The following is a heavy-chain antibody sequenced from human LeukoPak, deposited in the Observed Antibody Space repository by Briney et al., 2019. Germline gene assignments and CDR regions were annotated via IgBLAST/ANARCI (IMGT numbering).Heavy chain of an antibody. CDR2: IKQDGSEK. Sequence: GGSLRLSCVASGFTFSSNWMSWVRQAPGKGLEWVANIKQDGSEKYYVDSVKGRCTISRDNAKNSLYLQMNSLRAEDTAVYYCAKDRQWLVLRAEGYYFDYWGQGTLVTVSS. CDR3: AKDRQWLVLRAEGYYFDY. CDR1: GFTFSSNW. D-gene: IGHD6-19*01. V-gene: IGHV3-7*01. J-gene: IGHJ4*02.